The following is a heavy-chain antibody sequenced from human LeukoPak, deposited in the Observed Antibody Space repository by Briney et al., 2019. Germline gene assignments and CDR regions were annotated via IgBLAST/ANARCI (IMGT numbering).Heavy chain of an antibody. Sequence: ASVKVSCKASGYTFTSYGISWVRQAPGQGLEWMGWINPNSGGTNYAQKFQGRVTMTRDTSISTAYMELSRLRSDDTAVYYCARDNGGNCLDYWGQGTLVTVSS. CDR3: ARDNGGNCLDY. D-gene: IGHD3-16*01. V-gene: IGHV1-2*02. J-gene: IGHJ4*02. CDR1: GYTFTSYG. CDR2: INPNSGGT.